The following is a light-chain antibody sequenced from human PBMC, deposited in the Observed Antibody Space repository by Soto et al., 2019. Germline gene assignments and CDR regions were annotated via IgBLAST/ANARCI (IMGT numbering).Light chain of an antibody. J-gene: IGKJ2*01. CDR2: AAS. CDR3: QQINIYPYT. CDR1: QVITNH. Sequence: DIQLTQSPSFLSASVGDRVTITCRASQVITNHLASYQQKPGKAPKLLIYAASTLQSGVPSRFSGSGSGTEFSLTISSLQPEDFAAYYCQQINIYPYTFGQGTKLEIK. V-gene: IGKV1-9*01.